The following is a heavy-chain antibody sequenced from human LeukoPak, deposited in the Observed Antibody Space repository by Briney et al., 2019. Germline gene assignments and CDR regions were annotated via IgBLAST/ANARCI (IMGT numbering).Heavy chain of an antibody. J-gene: IGHJ4*02. V-gene: IGHV6-1*01. CDR1: GGRVSSNSDA. CDR2: TYYRSGWYH. D-gene: IGHD7-27*01. Sequence: SQTLSLPCARSGGRVSSNSDAWGWIRPSPPRGLEWLGRTYYRSGWYHHYALSVESRITINPDTSKNQVSLQLTSVTPEDTAVYYCSRELAWGPADYWAQGTLVTVSS. CDR3: SRELAWGPADY.